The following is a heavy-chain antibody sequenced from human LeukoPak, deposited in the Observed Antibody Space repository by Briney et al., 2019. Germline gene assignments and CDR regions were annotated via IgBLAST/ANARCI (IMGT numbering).Heavy chain of an antibody. CDR3: AREGGSYGGYFDY. Sequence: ASVKVSCKASGYTFTGYYMHWVRQAPGQGLEWMGWINPNSGGTNYAQKFQGRVTMTRDTSISTAYMELSRLRSDDTAVYYCAREGGSYGGYFDYWGQGTLVTVSS. J-gene: IGHJ4*02. CDR1: GYTFTGYY. D-gene: IGHD1-26*01. V-gene: IGHV1-2*02. CDR2: INPNSGGT.